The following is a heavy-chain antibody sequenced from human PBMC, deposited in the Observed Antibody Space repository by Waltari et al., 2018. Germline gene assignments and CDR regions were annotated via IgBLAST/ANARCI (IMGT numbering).Heavy chain of an antibody. CDR1: GFRISSFG. CDR2: TTNSNTYI. CDR3: ARALTTPNDY. J-gene: IGHJ4*02. D-gene: IGHD4-17*01. Sequence: EVQLVESGGGLVVPGGSVRLSCAASGFRISSFGMSWVRQAPGKGLEWVSSTTNSNTYIYYADSVKGRFTVSIDNAKNSLYLQMNSLRADDTAVYFCARALTTPNDYWGQGTLVTVSS. V-gene: IGHV3-21*03.